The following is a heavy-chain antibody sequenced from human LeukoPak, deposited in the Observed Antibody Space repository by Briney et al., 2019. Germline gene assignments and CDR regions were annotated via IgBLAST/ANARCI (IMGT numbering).Heavy chain of an antibody. V-gene: IGHV3-30-3*01. J-gene: IGHJ5*02. CDR1: GFTFSSYA. CDR3: ARDGRSYGGKNWFDP. Sequence: GRSLRLSCAASGFTFSSYAMHWVRQAPGKGLEWVAVISYDGSNKYYADSVKGRFTISRDNSKNTLYLQMNSLRAEDTAVYHCARDGRSYGGKNWFDPWGQGTLVTVSS. CDR2: ISYDGSNK. D-gene: IGHD4-23*01.